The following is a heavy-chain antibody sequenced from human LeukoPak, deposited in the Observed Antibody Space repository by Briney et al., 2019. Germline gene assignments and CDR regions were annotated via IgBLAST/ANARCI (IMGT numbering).Heavy chain of an antibody. Sequence: GGSLRLSCAASGFTFSSYGMHWVRQAPGKGLEWVAVIWHDGSNKYYADSVRGRFTISRDNSKNTLYLQMNSLRAEDTAVYYCAKDRSSYCTNGVCDWFDPWGQGTLVTVSS. CDR3: AKDRSSYCTNGVCDWFDP. V-gene: IGHV3-33*06. CDR1: GFTFSSYG. CDR2: IWHDGSNK. D-gene: IGHD2-8*01. J-gene: IGHJ5*02.